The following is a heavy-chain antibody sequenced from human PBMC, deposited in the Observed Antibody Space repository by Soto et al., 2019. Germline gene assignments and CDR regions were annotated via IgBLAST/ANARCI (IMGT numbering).Heavy chain of an antibody. CDR3: TTHYDSSGYYPYYFDY. D-gene: IGHD3-22*01. Sequence: AGWSLRLSCSASVLTFSNAWMSWFRQAPGKGLEWVGRIKSKTDGGTTDYAAPVKGRFTISRDDSKNTLYLQMNSLKTGDTAVYYCTTHYDSSGYYPYYFDYWGQGTLVTVSS. CDR2: IKSKTDGGTT. J-gene: IGHJ4*02. CDR1: VLTFSNAW. V-gene: IGHV3-15*01.